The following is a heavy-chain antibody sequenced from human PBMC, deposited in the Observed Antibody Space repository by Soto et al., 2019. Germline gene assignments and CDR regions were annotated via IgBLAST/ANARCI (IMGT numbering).Heavy chain of an antibody. Sequence: PGGSLRLSCAASGFTFSSYWMSWVRQAPGKGLEWVANIKQDGSEKYYVDSVKGRFTISRDNAKNSLYLQMNSLRAEDTAVYYCARVVAAAGDNWFDPWGQGTLVTVSS. J-gene: IGHJ5*02. CDR2: IKQDGSEK. CDR1: GFTFSSYW. V-gene: IGHV3-7*01. D-gene: IGHD6-13*01. CDR3: ARVVAAAGDNWFDP.